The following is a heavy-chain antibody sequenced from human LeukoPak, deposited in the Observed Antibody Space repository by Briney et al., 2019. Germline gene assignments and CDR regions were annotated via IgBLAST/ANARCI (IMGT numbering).Heavy chain of an antibody. CDR2: IYSGGST. J-gene: IGHJ4*02. CDR3: ARNPGGAVAGNFDY. CDR1: GFTVSSNY. D-gene: IGHD6-19*01. V-gene: IGHV3-53*01. Sequence: GGSLRLSCAASGFTVSSNYMSWVRQAPGKGLEWVSVIYSGGSTYYADSVKGRFTISRDNAKNSLYLQMNSLRAEDTAVYYCARNPGGAVAGNFDYWGQGTLVTVSS.